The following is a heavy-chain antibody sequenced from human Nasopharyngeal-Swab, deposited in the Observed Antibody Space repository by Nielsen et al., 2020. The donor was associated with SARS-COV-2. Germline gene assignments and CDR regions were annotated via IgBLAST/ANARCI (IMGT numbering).Heavy chain of an antibody. Sequence: GGSLRLSCVASGLTFSSYAMTWVRQAPGKGLEWVSLIYSGGVYSGGSSTHYADSVKGRFTISSDNSKNTLYLQMNNLRAEETAVYYCENVPNDLWGAFDIWGQGTMVTVSS. CDR3: ENVPNDLWGAFDI. CDR2: IYSGGVYSGGSST. CDR1: GLTFSSYA. D-gene: IGHD7-27*01. J-gene: IGHJ3*02. V-gene: IGHV3-23*03.